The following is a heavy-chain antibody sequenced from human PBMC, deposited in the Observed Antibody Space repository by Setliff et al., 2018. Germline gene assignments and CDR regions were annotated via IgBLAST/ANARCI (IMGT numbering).Heavy chain of an antibody. CDR3: ARADYVWGSYRQYYFDY. J-gene: IGHJ4*02. D-gene: IGHD3-16*02. V-gene: IGHV1-18*01. CDR1: GYTFTSYG. CDR2: IGAYNGTT. Sequence: ASVKVSCKASGYTFTSYGISWVRQAPGQGLEWMGWIGAYNGTTSYAQKFQGRVTMTRDTSTSTVYMELSSLRSEDTAVYYCARADYVWGSYRQYYFDYCGQGTLVTVSS.